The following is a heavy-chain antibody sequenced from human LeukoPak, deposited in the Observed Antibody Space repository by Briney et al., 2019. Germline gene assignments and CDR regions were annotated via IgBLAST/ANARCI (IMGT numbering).Heavy chain of an antibody. CDR2: ISYDGSNK. J-gene: IGHJ4*02. CDR3: AGIQLWLLGY. Sequence: PGGSLRLSCAASGFTFSSYGMHWVRQAPGKGLEWVAVISYDGSNKYYADSVKGRFTISRDNSKNTLYLQMNSLRAEDTAVYYCAGIQLWLLGYWGQGTLVTVSS. V-gene: IGHV3-30*03. D-gene: IGHD5-18*01. CDR1: GFTFSSYG.